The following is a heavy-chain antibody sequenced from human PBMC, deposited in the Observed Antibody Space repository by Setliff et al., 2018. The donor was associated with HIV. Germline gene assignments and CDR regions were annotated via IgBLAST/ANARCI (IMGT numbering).Heavy chain of an antibody. CDR2: IYYSGST. CDR3: ARGGGPDTNFDS. CDR1: GETIRNGFYY. J-gene: IGHJ4*02. V-gene: IGHV4-39*07. Sequence: SETLSLTCTVSGETIRNGFYYWHWMRQPPGKGLEWIGSIYYSGSTHYMSSLKSRVTISVDTSKNQFSLRLSSVTAADTAVYYCARGGGPDTNFDSWGRGTLVTVSS.